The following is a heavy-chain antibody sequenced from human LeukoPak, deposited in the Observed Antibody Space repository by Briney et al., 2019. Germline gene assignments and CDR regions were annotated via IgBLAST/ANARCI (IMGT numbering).Heavy chain of an antibody. V-gene: IGHV3-30*02. Sequence: GGSLRLSCAASGFTFSSYGMHWVRQAPGKGLEWVAFIRYDGSNKYYADSVKGRFTISRDNSKNTLYLQMNSLRAEDTAVYYCARDGHIAGYSSSWYYFYFDYWGQGTLVTVSS. CDR3: ARDGHIAGYSSSWYYFYFDY. J-gene: IGHJ4*02. D-gene: IGHD6-13*01. CDR1: GFTFSSYG. CDR2: IRYDGSNK.